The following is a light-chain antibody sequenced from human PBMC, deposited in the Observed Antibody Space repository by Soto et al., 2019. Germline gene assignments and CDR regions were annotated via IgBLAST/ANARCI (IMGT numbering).Light chain of an antibody. CDR1: QSVSSS. CDR2: GAS. J-gene: IGKJ1*01. CDR3: QQYKNWLTWT. Sequence: EIVMTQSPATLSVSPGERATLSCRASQSVSSSLAWYQHKPGQAPRLLIYGASTRATGIPARFSGSGSGTEFILTISSLQSEDLAVYYCQQYKNWLTWTFGQGTKVEI. V-gene: IGKV3-15*01.